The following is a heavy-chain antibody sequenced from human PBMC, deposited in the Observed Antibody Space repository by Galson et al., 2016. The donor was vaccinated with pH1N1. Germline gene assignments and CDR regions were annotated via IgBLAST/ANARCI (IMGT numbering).Heavy chain of an antibody. CDR2: IIPIFGTT. CDR3: ASPAMVRGVVYYHFGMDV. J-gene: IGHJ6*02. D-gene: IGHD3-10*01. V-gene: IGHV1-69*13. CDR1: GGTFSNSA. Sequence: SVKVSCKASGGTFSNSAVSWVRQAPGQGLEWMGGIIPIFGTTKYAQKIQGRVTITADQLTSTSYMELSSLRPEDTAVYYCASPAMVRGVVYYHFGMDVWGQGTTVTVSS.